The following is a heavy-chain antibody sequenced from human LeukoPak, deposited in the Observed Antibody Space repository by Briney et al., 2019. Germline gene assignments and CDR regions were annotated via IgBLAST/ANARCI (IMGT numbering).Heavy chain of an antibody. D-gene: IGHD6-13*01. J-gene: IGHJ6*03. V-gene: IGHV3-74*01. CDR1: GFTFSSYW. Sequence: GGSLRLSCAASGFTFSSYWMHWVRQAPGKGLVWVSRINTDGSSTSYADSVKGRFTISRDNAESTLYLQMNSLRAEDTAVYYCARMSSSWGYYYMDVWGKGTTVTVSS. CDR2: INTDGSST. CDR3: ARMSSSWGYYYMDV.